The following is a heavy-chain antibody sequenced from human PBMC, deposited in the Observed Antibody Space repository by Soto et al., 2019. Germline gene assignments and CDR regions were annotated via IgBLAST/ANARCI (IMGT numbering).Heavy chain of an antibody. J-gene: IGHJ4*02. V-gene: IGHV4-34*01. CDR3: ARGGESRTRLRYFDWSPP. D-gene: IGHD3-9*01. CDR2: INHSGST. CDR1: GGSFSGYY. Sequence: PAETLSLTCAVYGGSFSGYYWSWIRQPPGKGLEWIGEINHSGSTNYNPSLKSRVTISVDTSKNQFSLKLSSVTAADTAVYYCARGGESRTRLRYFDWSPPWGQGTLVTVSS.